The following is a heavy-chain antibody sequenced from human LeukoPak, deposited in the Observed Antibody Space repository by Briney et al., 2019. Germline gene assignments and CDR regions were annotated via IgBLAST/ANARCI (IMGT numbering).Heavy chain of an antibody. CDR3: AHSHAWLIRY. CDR1: GGSATSDLAY. J-gene: IGHJ4*02. D-gene: IGHD5-18*01. V-gene: IGHV4-61*01. Sequence: PSETLSLTCTVSGGSATSDLAYWSWVRQPPGEGLEWIGYISYTGTTNYNPSLKSRLTISVDTSKNQFSLKLTSVTAADTAVYYCAHSHAWLIRYWGQGALVTVSS. CDR2: ISYTGTT.